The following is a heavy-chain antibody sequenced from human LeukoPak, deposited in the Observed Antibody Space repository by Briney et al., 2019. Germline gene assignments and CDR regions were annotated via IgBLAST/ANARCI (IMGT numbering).Heavy chain of an antibody. J-gene: IGHJ4*02. Sequence: SQTLSLTCTVSGGSISSGDYYWGWIRQPPGRGLEFIGYIYYSGNTYYNPSLKSRVTISVDTSKNQFSLKLSSVTAADTAVYYCASRPESEAYFDYWGQGTLVTVSS. CDR1: GGSISSGDYY. CDR3: ASRPESEAYFDY. CDR2: IYYSGNT. V-gene: IGHV4-30-4*01.